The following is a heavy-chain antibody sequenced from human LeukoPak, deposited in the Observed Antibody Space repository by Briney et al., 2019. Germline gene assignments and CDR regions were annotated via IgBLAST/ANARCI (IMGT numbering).Heavy chain of an antibody. CDR1: GFTFSSYE. J-gene: IGHJ4*02. Sequence: GGSLRLSCEASGFTFSSYEMNWVRQAPGKGLEWVSYISTRGSTEYYADSVKGRFTISRDNAKNSLYLQMNSLRAEDTAVYYCASIPGYSSSFDAWGQGTLVTVSS. V-gene: IGHV3-48*03. CDR3: ASIPGYSSSFDA. CDR2: ISTRGSTE. D-gene: IGHD6-13*01.